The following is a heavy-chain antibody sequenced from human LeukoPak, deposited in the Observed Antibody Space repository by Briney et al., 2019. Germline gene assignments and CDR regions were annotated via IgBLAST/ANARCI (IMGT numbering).Heavy chain of an antibody. CDR1: GFTFSSYG. V-gene: IGHV3-30*18. CDR2: ISYDGSNK. Sequence: GRSLRLSCAVSGFTFSSYGMHWVRQAPGKGLEWVAVISYDGSNKYYAYSVKGRFTISRDKSKNTLYLQMNSLRAEDTAVYYCAKDLLGGDSGSYYEVGELGMDVWGQGTTVTVSS. CDR3: AKDLLGGDSGSYYEVGELGMDV. D-gene: IGHD1-26*01. J-gene: IGHJ6*02.